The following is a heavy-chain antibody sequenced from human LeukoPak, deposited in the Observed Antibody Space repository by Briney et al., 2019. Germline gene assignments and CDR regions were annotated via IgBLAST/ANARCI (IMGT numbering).Heavy chain of an antibody. CDR3: ARYCSSTTCYDY. V-gene: IGHV3-11*03. CDR1: GFTFSDYY. D-gene: IGHD2-2*01. Sequence: GGSLRLSCAASGFTFSDYYMSWIRQAPGKGLEWVSYISSSSSYTNYADSVKGRFTISRDNAKNSLYLQMNSLRAEDTAVYYCARYCSSTTCYDYWGQGNLVTVSS. J-gene: IGHJ4*02. CDR2: ISSSSSYT.